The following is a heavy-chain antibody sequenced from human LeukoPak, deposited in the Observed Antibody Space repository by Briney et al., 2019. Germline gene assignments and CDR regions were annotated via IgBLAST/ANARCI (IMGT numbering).Heavy chain of an antibody. J-gene: IGHJ6*02. CDR1: GYTFTGYY. CDR2: INPNSDGT. D-gene: IGHD6-19*01. Sequence: GASVKVSCKDCGYTFTGYYMHWGRHTPGQGREWMGWINPNSDGTNYAQKFQGRVTTTRDTSISTPYIELSRLRADDTAVYYSASTYSSRRWPYYGMDVWGQGTTVTVSS. CDR3: ASTYSSRRWPYYGMDV. V-gene: IGHV1-2*02.